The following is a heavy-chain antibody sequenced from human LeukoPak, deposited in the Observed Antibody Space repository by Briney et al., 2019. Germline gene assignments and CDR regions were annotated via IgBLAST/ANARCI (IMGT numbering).Heavy chain of an antibody. V-gene: IGHV3-21*01. D-gene: IGHD2-2*01. CDR2: ISSSSSYI. Sequence: GGSLRLACAACGFTFGSYSMNWVRQAPGKGLEWLSSISSSSSYIYYADSVKGRFTISRDNAKNSLYLQMNSLRAEDTALYYCARPPAYCSSTSCYADYWGQGTLVTVSS. CDR1: GFTFGSYS. J-gene: IGHJ4*02. CDR3: ARPPAYCSSTSCYADY.